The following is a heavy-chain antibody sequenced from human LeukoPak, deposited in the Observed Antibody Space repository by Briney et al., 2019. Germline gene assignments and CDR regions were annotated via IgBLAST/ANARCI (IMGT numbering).Heavy chain of an antibody. J-gene: IGHJ6*03. CDR1: GYTFTGYY. V-gene: IGHV1-2*02. CDR2: INPNSGGT. D-gene: IGHD2-2*01. Sequence: ASVKVSCKASGYTFTGYYMHWVRQAPGQGLEWMGWINPNSGGTNYAQKFKGRVTMTRDTSISTAYMELSRLSSGDSAVYYCARGTKKYQLLEYYYYYYMDVWGKGTTVTVSS. CDR3: ARGTKKYQLLEYYYYYYMDV.